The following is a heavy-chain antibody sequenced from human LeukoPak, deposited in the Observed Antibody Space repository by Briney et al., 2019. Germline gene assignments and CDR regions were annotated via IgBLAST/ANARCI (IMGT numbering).Heavy chain of an antibody. CDR2: IYSGGST. D-gene: IGHD4-17*01. J-gene: IGHJ4*02. V-gene: IGHV3-66*01. CDR1: GFTFSIYA. Sequence: GGSLRLSCAASGFTFSIYAMSWVRQAPGKGLEWVSVIYSGGSTYYADSVKGRFTISRDNSKNTLYLQMNSLRAEDTAVYYCARERYGDFDYWGQGTLVTVSS. CDR3: ARERYGDFDY.